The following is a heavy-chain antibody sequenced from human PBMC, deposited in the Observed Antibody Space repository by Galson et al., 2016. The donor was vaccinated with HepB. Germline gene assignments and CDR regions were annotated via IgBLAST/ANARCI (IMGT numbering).Heavy chain of an antibody. D-gene: IGHD1-26*01. CDR1: GFTFGNYG. V-gene: IGHV3-23*01. CDR3: VQGSTAPAV. CDR2: ISRSGDST. Sequence: SLRLSCAASGFTFGNYGMTWVRQAPGKGLEVVSSISRSGDSTDYADSVKGRFTISRDSSKNTLSLQMNSLTADDTAIYFCVQGSTAPAVWGKGTTVTVSS. J-gene: IGHJ6*04.